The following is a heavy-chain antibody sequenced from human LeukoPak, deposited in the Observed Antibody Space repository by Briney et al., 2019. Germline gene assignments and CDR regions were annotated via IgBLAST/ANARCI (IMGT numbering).Heavy chain of an antibody. CDR2: TFYSGHT. Sequence: SETLSLTCSVAGGSISSSNYYWGWIRQPPGKGLEWIGSTFYSGHTYYNPSLESRVTISVDTSRNQFSLKVTSVTAADTAVYYCARRFGGRSPGTKPFDYWGQGRLVTVSS. D-gene: IGHD1-1*01. CDR1: GGSISSSNYY. J-gene: IGHJ4*02. CDR3: ARRFGGRSPGTKPFDY. V-gene: IGHV4-39*01.